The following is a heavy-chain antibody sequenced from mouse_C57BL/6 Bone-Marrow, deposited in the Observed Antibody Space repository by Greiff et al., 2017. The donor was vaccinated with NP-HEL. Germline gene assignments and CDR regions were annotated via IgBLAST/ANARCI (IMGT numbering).Heavy chain of an antibody. CDR1: GYSITSGYY. CDR3: ARVSYYSNRYYFDY. V-gene: IGHV3-6*01. Sequence: DVQLQESGPGLVKPSQSLSLTCSVTGYSITSGYYWNWIRQFPGNKLEWMGYISYDGSNNYNPSLKNRISITRDTSKNQFFLKLNSVTTEDTATYYCARVSYYSNRYYFDYWGQGTTLTVSS. J-gene: IGHJ2*01. D-gene: IGHD2-5*01. CDR2: ISYDGSN.